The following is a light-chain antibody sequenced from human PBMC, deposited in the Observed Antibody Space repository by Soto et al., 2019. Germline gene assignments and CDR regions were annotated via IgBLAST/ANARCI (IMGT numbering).Light chain of an antibody. J-gene: IGKJ1*01. V-gene: IGKV1-5*03. CDR1: QSISSW. CDR3: QQYNSYPWT. CDR2: KAS. Sequence: DIQMTQSPSTLSASVGDRVTITCRASQSISSWLAWYQQKPGKAPKLLIYKASSLESGVPSRFSGSGSGTEFTLTICSLLPDDFATYYCQQYNSYPWTFGQGTKVDI.